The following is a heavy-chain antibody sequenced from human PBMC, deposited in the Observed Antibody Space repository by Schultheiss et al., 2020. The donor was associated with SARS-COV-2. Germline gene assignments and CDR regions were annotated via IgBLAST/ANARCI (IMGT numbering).Heavy chain of an antibody. CDR3: ARQGEYSSSSDNWFDP. D-gene: IGHD6-6*01. CDR1: GYSFTNSW. J-gene: IGHJ5*02. CDR2: IYPGDSDT. Sequence: GESLKISCKGSGYSFTNSWITWVRQMPGKGLEWMGIIYPGDSDTRYSPSFQGQVTISADKSISTAYLQWSSLKASDTAMYYCARQGEYSSSSDNWFDPWGQGTLVTVSS. V-gene: IGHV5-51*01.